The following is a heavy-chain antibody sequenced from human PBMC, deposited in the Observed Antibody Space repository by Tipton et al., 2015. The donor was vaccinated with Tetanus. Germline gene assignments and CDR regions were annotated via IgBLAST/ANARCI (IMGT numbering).Heavy chain of an antibody. CDR1: GGSISSGGYY. J-gene: IGHJ6*02. CDR2: IYYSGST. D-gene: IGHD3-22*01. Sequence: TLSLTCTASGGSISSGGYYWSWIRQHPGMGLEWIGYIYYSGSTYYNPSLKSRVTISVDTSKNQFALKLSSVTAADTAVYYCARDRYYYDSSEPLPRGMDVWGQGTTVTVSS. CDR3: ARDRYYYDSSEPLPRGMDV. V-gene: IGHV4-31*03.